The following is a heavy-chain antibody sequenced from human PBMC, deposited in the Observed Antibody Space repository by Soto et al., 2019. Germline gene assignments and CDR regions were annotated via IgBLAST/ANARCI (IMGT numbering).Heavy chain of an antibody. D-gene: IGHD1-26*01. CDR3: ARLGSSPTGSHSYKYYMDV. Sequence: PSETLSLTCAVSGASISNYYWSWIRQPPGKGLEWVGFIFYGGSTNYNPSLKSRVTISIDTSKNHFSLKLSSVTAADTAVYYCARLGSSPTGSHSYKYYMDVWGKGTTVTVSS. V-gene: IGHV4-59*08. CDR1: GASISNYY. J-gene: IGHJ6*03. CDR2: IFYGGST.